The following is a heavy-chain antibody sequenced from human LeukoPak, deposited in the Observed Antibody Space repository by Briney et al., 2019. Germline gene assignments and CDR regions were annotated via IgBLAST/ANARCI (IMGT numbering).Heavy chain of an antibody. J-gene: IGHJ4*02. V-gene: IGHV3-74*01. CDR1: GFSFSGHW. CDR3: ARGPNSNWSGPDF. Sequence: PGGFLRLTCTASGFSFSGHWMHWACQLPGKGLVWVSRISPTGSTTSYADSVKGRFTVSRDNAKNTLYLQVNNLRAEDTAVYYCARGPNSNWSGPDFWGQGTLLTVSS. CDR2: ISPTGSTT. D-gene: IGHD6-6*01.